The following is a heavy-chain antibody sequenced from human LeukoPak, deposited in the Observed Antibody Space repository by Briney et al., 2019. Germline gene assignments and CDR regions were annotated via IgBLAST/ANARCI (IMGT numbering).Heavy chain of an antibody. CDR1: GFTFSSYE. J-gene: IGHJ4*02. D-gene: IGHD4-17*01. Sequence: GGSLRLSCAASGFTFSSYEMNWVRQAPGKGLDWVSYISTSGSTIYYTDSVKGRFTVSRDNAQNSLYLQMNSLRAEDTAVYYCARDQRGGYGMDYWGQGTLVTVSS. V-gene: IGHV3-48*03. CDR2: ISTSGSTI. CDR3: ARDQRGGYGMDY.